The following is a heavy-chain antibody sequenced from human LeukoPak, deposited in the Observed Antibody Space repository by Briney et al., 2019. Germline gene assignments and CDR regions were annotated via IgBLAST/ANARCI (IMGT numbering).Heavy chain of an antibody. D-gene: IGHD2-8*01. CDR2: ISLTGLT. J-gene: IGHJ4*02. V-gene: IGHV4-4*02. CDR1: GGSISNTNW. CDR3: SRENGAFSPFGY. Sequence: PSGTLSLTCGVSGGSISNTNWWSWVRQPPGQGLEWIGEISLTGLTHYNPSLESRVAVSLDKSKNQLSLNLTSVTAADTAVYYCSRENGAFSPFGYWGQGTLVTVLS.